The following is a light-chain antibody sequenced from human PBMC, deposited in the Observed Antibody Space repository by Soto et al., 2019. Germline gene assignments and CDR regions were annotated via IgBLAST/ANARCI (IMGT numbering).Light chain of an antibody. CDR3: SSYKSSSTLYVV. V-gene: IGLV2-14*01. CDR2: DVS. CDR1: SSDVGGYNY. Sequence: QSALTQPASVSGSPGQSITISCTGTSSDVGGYNYVSWYQQHPGKAPKLMIYDVSNRPSGVSNRFSGSKSGNTASLTISGLPAEDEADYYSSSYKSSSTLYVVRGVGTQLTVL. J-gene: IGLJ2*01.